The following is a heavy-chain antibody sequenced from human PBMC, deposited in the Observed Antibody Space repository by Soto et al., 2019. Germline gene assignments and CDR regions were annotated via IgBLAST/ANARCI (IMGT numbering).Heavy chain of an antibody. CDR2: TYYRSKWYN. CDR1: GDSVSSNSAA. D-gene: IGHD6-19*01. Sequence: SQTLSLTCAISGDSVSSNSAAWNWIRQSPSRGLEWLGRTYYRSKWYNDYAVSVKSRITINPDTSKNQFSLQPNSVTPEDTAVYYCARDLTAVARPPLSFDYWGPGTLLTVS. V-gene: IGHV6-1*01. CDR3: ARDLTAVARPPLSFDY. J-gene: IGHJ4*02.